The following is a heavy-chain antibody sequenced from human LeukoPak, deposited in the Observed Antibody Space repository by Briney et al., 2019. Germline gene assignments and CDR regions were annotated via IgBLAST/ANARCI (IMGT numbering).Heavy chain of an antibody. D-gene: IGHD3-10*01. J-gene: IGHJ6*02. CDR1: GYTFTGYY. Sequence: ASVKVSCKASGYTFTGYYMHWVRQAPGQGLEWMGWINPNSGGTNYAQKFQGRVTMTRDTSISTAYMELSRLRSDDTAVYYCARTSGDMVRGVIDYYCYGMDVWGQGTTVTVS. CDR3: ARTSGDMVRGVIDYYCYGMDV. CDR2: INPNSGGT. V-gene: IGHV1-2*02.